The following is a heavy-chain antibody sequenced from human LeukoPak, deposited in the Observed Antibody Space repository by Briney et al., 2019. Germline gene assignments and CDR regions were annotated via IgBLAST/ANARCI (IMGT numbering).Heavy chain of an antibody. CDR3: ARETPREMATLDY. V-gene: IGHV1-69*04. CDR2: IIPILGIA. CDR1: GGTFSSYA. Sequence: ASVKVSCKASGGTFSSYAISWVRQAPGQGLEWMGRIIPILGIANYAQKFQGRVTITADKSTSTAYMELSSLRSEDTAVYYCARETPREMATLDYWGQGTLVTVSS. J-gene: IGHJ4*02. D-gene: IGHD5-24*01.